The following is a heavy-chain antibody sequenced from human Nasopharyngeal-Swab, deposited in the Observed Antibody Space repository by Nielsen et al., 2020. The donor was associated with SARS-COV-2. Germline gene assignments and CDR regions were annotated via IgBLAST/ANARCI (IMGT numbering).Heavy chain of an antibody. CDR3: ARGGGGSGSRYYYYYYMDV. D-gene: IGHD3-10*01. Sequence: ASVKVSCKASGYTFTSYGISWVRRAPGQGLEWMGWISAYNGNTNYAQKLQGRVTMTTDTSTSTAYMELRSLRSDDTAVYYCARGGGGSGSRYYYYYYMDVWGKGTTVTVSS. CDR1: GYTFTSYG. J-gene: IGHJ6*03. CDR2: ISAYNGNT. V-gene: IGHV1-18*01.